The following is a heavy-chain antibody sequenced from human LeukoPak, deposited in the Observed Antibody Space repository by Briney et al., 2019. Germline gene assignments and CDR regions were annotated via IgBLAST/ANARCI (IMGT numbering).Heavy chain of an antibody. D-gene: IGHD3-22*01. CDR1: GFTFSSYA. V-gene: IGHV3-30*04. CDR2: ISYDGSNK. Sequence: GGSLRLSCAASGFTFSSYAMHWVRQAPGKGLEWVAVISYDGSNKYHADSVEGRFTISRDNSKNTLYLQMNSLRAEDTAVYYCARDLYDSSGYYYWGQGTLVTVSS. CDR3: ARDLYDSSGYYY. J-gene: IGHJ4*02.